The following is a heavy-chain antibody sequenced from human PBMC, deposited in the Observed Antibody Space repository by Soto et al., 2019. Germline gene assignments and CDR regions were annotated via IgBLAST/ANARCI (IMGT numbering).Heavy chain of an antibody. Sequence: EVQLVESGGGLVQPGGSLRLSCAASGFTVSSNYMSWVRQAPGKGLEWVSVIYSGGSTYYADSVKGRFTISRDNSKNTLYLQMNSLRAEDTAVYYCARASSGYSSSLVLYYYYYMDVWGKGTTVTVSS. CDR2: IYSGGST. D-gene: IGHD6-13*01. CDR1: GFTVSSNY. J-gene: IGHJ6*03. V-gene: IGHV3-66*01. CDR3: ARASSGYSSSLVLYYYYYMDV.